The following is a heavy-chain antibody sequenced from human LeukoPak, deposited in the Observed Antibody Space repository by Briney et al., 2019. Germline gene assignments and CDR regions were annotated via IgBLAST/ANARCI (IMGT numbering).Heavy chain of an antibody. CDR1: GFTFSSYW. Sequence: GGSLRLSCAASGFTFSSYWMHWVRQAPGKGLVWVSRINSDGSSTTYADSVKGRFTISRDNAKNTLYLQMNSLRAEDTAVYYCARDQGLRYFDWSCDYWGQGTLVTVSS. V-gene: IGHV3-74*01. CDR2: INSDGSST. D-gene: IGHD3-9*01. CDR3: ARDQGLRYFDWSCDY. J-gene: IGHJ4*02.